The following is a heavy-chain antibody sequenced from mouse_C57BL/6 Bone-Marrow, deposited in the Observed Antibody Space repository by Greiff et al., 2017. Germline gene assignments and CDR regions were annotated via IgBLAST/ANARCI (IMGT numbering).Heavy chain of an antibody. CDR2: IHPSDSDT. J-gene: IGHJ2*01. CDR1: GFNIKNTY. Sequence: VQLQQSVAELVRPGASVKLSCTASGFNIKNTYMHWVKQRPGQGLEWIGRIHPSDSDTNYNQKFKGKATLTVDKSSSTAYMQLSSLTSEDSAVYYCAIWDYYGSGVDYWGQGTTLTVSS. CDR3: AIWDYYGSGVDY. D-gene: IGHD1-1*01. V-gene: IGHV1-74*01.